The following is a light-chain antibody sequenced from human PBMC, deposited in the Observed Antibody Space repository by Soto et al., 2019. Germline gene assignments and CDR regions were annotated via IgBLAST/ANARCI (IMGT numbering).Light chain of an antibody. CDR2: KVS. CDR1: ESLVYKDGNTY. V-gene: IGKV2-30*01. Sequence: EVVLTQSPLSLPVSLGQSASISCRSSESLVYKDGNTYLTWFHQRRGQSPRRLIYKVSNRDSGVPDRFSGSGSGTAFILRISWVEAEDVGLYFWMQGTGWPLTFGGGTKVEIK. CDR3: MQGTGWPLT. J-gene: IGKJ4*01.